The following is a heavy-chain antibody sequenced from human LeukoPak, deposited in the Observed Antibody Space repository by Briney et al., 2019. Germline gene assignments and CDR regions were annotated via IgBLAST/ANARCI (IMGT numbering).Heavy chain of an antibody. CDR2: MNPKTGNT. CDR1: GYTFTNFD. J-gene: IGHJ6*02. CDR3: ARDDYPYGRDV. V-gene: IGHV1-8*01. Sequence: ASVKVSCKASGYTFTNFDINCVRLATGQGLEWMGWMNPKTGNTGYAQKFQGRVTMARDTSTSTAYMELSSLRSEDTAVYYCARDDYPYGRDVWGQGTTVTVSS. D-gene: IGHD5-12*01.